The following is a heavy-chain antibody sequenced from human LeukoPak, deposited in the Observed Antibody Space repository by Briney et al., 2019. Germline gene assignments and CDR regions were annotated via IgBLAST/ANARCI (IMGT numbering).Heavy chain of an antibody. Sequence: SQTLSLTCTVSGGSISSGGYYWSWIRQHPGKGLEWIGYIYNSGSTYYNPSLKSRVTISVDASKNQFSLKLSSVTAADTAVYYCARVVGAPREYYFDYWGQGTLVTVSS. CDR3: ARVVGAPREYYFDY. V-gene: IGHV4-31*03. D-gene: IGHD1-26*01. CDR1: GGSISSGGYY. J-gene: IGHJ4*02. CDR2: IYNSGST.